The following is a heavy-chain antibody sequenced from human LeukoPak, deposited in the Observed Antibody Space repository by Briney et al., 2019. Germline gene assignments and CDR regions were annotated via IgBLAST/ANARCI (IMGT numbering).Heavy chain of an antibody. CDR2: IRYDGSNK. CDR3: AKDQITIFGVVRRTD. CDR1: GFTFSSYG. D-gene: IGHD3-3*01. Sequence: GGSLRLPCAASGFTFSSYGMHWVRQAPGKGLEWVAFIRYDGSNKYYADSVKGRFTISRDNSKNTLYLQMNSLRAEDTAVYYCAKDQITIFGVVRRTDWGQGTLVTVSS. V-gene: IGHV3-30*02. J-gene: IGHJ4*02.